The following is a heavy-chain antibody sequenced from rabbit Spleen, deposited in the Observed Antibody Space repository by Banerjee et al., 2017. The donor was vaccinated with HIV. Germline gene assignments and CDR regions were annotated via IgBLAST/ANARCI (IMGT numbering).Heavy chain of an antibody. D-gene: IGHD1-1*01. J-gene: IGHJ4*01. V-gene: IGHV1S7*01. CDR2: IDPLFGIT. CDR3: ARDLDGVIGWNFGW. CDR1: GFTLSSYY. Sequence: QLEESGGGLVKPEGSLTLTCKASGFTLSSYYMNWVRQAPGKGLEWIGYIDPLFGITYYANWVNGRFSISRENAQNTVFLQMTSLTAADTATYFCARDLDGVIGWNFGWWGQGTLVTVS.